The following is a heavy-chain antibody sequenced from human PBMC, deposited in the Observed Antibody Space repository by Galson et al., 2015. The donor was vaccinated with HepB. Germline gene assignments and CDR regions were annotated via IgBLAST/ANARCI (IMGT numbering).Heavy chain of an antibody. CDR2: ISSSSSYI. CDR3: ATFLDSSGYYYYYYYYGMDV. J-gene: IGHJ6*02. V-gene: IGHV3-21*01. CDR1: GFTFSSYS. Sequence: SLRLSCAASGFTFSSYSMNWVRQAPGKGLEWVSSISSSSSYIYYADSVKGRFTISRDNAKNSLYLQMNSLRAEDTAVYYCATFLDSSGYYYYYYYYGMDVWGQGTTVTVSS. D-gene: IGHD3-22*01.